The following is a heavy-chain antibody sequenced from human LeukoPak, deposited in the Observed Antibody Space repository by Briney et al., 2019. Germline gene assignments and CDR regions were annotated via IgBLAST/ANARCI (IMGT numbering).Heavy chain of an antibody. D-gene: IGHD5-18*01. J-gene: IGHJ5*02. CDR2: IIPIFGTA. CDR3: ARDPGYSYGLNWFAP. CDR1: GGTFSSYA. V-gene: IGHV1-69*01. Sequence: SVKVSCKASGGTFSSYAISWVRQAPGQGLEWMGGIIPIFGTANYAQKFQGRVTITADESTSTAYMELSSLRSEDTAVYYCARDPGYSYGLNWFAPWGQGTLVTVSS.